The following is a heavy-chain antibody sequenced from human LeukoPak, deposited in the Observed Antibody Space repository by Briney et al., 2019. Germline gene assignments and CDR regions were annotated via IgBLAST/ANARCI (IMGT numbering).Heavy chain of an antibody. J-gene: IGHJ4*02. CDR3: AREPPNPMVRGVIMN. CDR2: INHSGST. CDR1: GGSFSGYY. V-gene: IGHV4-34*01. D-gene: IGHD3-10*01. Sequence: PSETLSLTCAVYGGSFSGYYWSWIRQPPGKGLEWIGEINHSGSTNYNPSLKSRVTISVDTSKNQFSLKLSSVTAADTAVYYCAREPPNPMVRGVIMNWGQGTLVTVSS.